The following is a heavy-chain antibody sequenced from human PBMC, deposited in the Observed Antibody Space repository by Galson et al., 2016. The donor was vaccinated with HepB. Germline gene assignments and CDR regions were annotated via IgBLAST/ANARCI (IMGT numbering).Heavy chain of an antibody. Sequence: SLRLSCAASGFTFGHYAMHWVRQAPGKGLEWVSGISWNSDSIGYADSVKGRFTTSRDNSKNTLYLQMNSLRAEDTAVYYCAKDWGVATTTHFDYWGQGILVIVSS. V-gene: IGHV3-9*01. CDR1: GFTFGHYA. CDR3: AKDWGVATTTHFDY. D-gene: IGHD5-12*01. J-gene: IGHJ4*02. CDR2: ISWNSDSI.